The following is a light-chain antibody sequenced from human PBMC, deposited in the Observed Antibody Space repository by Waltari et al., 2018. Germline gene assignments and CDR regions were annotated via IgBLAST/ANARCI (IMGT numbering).Light chain of an antibody. V-gene: IGKV2-28*01. CDR2: LGS. CDR1: QSLLHSNGYNY. J-gene: IGKJ2*02. Sequence: DIVMTQSPLSLPVPPGEPASISCSSSQSLLHSNGYNYLDWYLQKPGQSPQLLIYLGSNRASGVPDRFSGSGSGTDFTLKISRVEAEDVGVYYCMQALQTPCTFGQGTKLEI. CDR3: MQALQTPCT.